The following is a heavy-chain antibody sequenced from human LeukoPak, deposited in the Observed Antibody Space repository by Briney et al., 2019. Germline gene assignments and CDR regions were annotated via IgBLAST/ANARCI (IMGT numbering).Heavy chain of an antibody. J-gene: IGHJ6*03. D-gene: IGHD4-11*01. CDR3: ASVTVTTWAPDGHMDV. V-gene: IGHV1-69*05. CDR2: IIPMVGTT. CDR1: GGTFSNYA. Sequence: ASVKVSCKASGGTFSNYAISWVRQAPGQGLEWMGRIIPMVGTTNYAQKFQGRVTITTDESTSTAYMEVSSLRIEDTAVYYCASVTVTTWAPDGHMDVWGKGTTVTVSS.